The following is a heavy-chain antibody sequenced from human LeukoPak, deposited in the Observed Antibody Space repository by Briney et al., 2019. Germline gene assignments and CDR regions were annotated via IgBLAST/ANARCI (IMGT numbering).Heavy chain of an antibody. CDR2: ISYDGSNE. CDR1: GFTFSSFA. CDR3: ARENAPGAAVANIDS. Sequence: PGGSLRLSCAVSGFTFSSFAMYWVRQAPGKGLEWVAVISYDGSNEHHTDSVKGRFTISRDNSKNTLYLRMNSLRREDTAVYYCARENAPGAAVANIDSWGQGTLVTVSS. D-gene: IGHD6-25*01. V-gene: IGHV3-30*04. J-gene: IGHJ4*02.